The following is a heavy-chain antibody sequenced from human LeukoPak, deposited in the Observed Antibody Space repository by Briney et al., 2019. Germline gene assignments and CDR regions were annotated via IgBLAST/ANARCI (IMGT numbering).Heavy chain of an antibody. D-gene: IGHD3-3*01. CDR2: IWYDGSNK. V-gene: IGHV3-33*06. CDR1: GFTFSSYG. Sequence: PGRSLRLSCAASGFTFSSYGMHWVRQAPGKGLEWVAVIWYDGSNKYYADSVNGRFTISRENSKNTLYLQMNSLRAEDTAVYYCAKDSNDFWSGYYPAGYFDYWGQGTLMTVSS. J-gene: IGHJ4*02. CDR3: AKDSNDFWSGYYPAGYFDY.